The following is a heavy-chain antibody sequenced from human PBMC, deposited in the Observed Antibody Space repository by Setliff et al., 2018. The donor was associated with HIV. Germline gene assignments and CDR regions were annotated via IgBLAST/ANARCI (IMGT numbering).Heavy chain of an antibody. Sequence: GASVKVSCKTSDYTFTNYGIYWVRQAPGQGLEWMGWISNYNGNTNYAQKFHGRVTMTTDTSTRTAYMEMRGLTYDDTAVYYCARASGGNSVENGFDIWGQGTMV. J-gene: IGHJ3*02. CDR1: DYTFTNYG. CDR2: ISNYNGNT. CDR3: ARASGGNSVENGFDI. V-gene: IGHV1-18*01. D-gene: IGHD1-26*01.